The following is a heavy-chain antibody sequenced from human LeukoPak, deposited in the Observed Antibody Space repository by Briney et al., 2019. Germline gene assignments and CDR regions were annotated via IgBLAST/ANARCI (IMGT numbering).Heavy chain of an antibody. CDR1: GFTFSSYA. D-gene: IGHD6-13*01. Sequence: GGSLRLSCAASGFTFSSYAMSWVRQAPGKGLEWVSAISGSGGSTYYEDSVKGRFTISRDNSKNTLYLQMNSLRAEDTAVYYCAKGTLSIAAAGLPRGPWGQGTLVTVSS. CDR2: ISGSGGST. V-gene: IGHV3-23*01. CDR3: AKGTLSIAAAGLPRGP. J-gene: IGHJ4*02.